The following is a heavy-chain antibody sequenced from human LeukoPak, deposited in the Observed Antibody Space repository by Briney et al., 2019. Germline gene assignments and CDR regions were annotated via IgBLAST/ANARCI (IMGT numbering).Heavy chain of an antibody. D-gene: IGHD7-27*01. CDR3: ARHQTGERAFDI. Sequence: SETLSLTCTVSGGSISSGDYYWSWIRQPPGKGLEWIGESIHRGSTSYNPSLKSRVTISVDMSRNQLSLKLNSVTAADTAVYYCARHQTGERAFDIWGQGTTVTVSS. CDR2: SIHRGST. J-gene: IGHJ3*02. V-gene: IGHV4-39*01. CDR1: GGSISSGDYY.